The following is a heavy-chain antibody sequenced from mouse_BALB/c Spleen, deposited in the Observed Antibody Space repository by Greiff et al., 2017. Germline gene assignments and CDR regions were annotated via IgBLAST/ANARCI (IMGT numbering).Heavy chain of an antibody. CDR2: INPYNGDT. CDR3: ALMSLAY. Sequence: EVKLMESGPELVKPGASVKISCKASGYSFTGYFMNWVMQSHGKSLEWIGRINPYNGDTFYNQKFKGKATLTVDKSSSTAHMELRSLASEDSAVYYCALMSLAYWGQGTLVTVSA. V-gene: IGHV1-20*02. CDR1: GYSFTGYF. D-gene: IGHD2-3*01. J-gene: IGHJ3*01.